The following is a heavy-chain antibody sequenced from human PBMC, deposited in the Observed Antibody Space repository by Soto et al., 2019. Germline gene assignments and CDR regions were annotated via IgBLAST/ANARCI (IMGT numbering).Heavy chain of an antibody. J-gene: IGHJ4*02. CDR1: GYTFTSYA. V-gene: IGHV1-3*01. CDR2: INAGNGNT. Sequence: GASVKVSCKASGYTFTSYAMHWVRQAPGQRLEWMGWINAGNGNTKYSQKFQGWVTMTRDTSISTAYMELSRLRSDDTAVYYCARGVYYDSSGYWFDYWGQGTLVTVSS. D-gene: IGHD3-22*01. CDR3: ARGVYYDSSGYWFDY.